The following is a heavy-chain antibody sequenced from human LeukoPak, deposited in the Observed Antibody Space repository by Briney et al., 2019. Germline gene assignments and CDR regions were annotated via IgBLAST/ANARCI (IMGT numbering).Heavy chain of an antibody. J-gene: IGHJ6*03. CDR2: IYSGGNT. D-gene: IGHD1-26*01. Sequence: GGSLRLSCAASGVTVSSNYMSWVRQAPGRGLEWVSLIYSGGNTYYADSVKGRFTISRDHSRNTLYLQMNSLRAEDTAVYYCAREGSQPYYYYMDVWGKGTTVTVSS. CDR1: GVTVSSNY. V-gene: IGHV3-53*05. CDR3: AREGSQPYYYYMDV.